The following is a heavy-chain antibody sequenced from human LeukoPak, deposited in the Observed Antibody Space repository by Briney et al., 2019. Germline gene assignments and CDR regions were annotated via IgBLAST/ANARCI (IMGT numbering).Heavy chain of an antibody. CDR3: GRIPDYDPNYFDY. CDR2: IYTSGST. J-gene: IGHJ4*02. Sequence: SETLSLTCAVYGGSFSGYYWSWIRQPAGKGLEWIGRIYTSGSTNYNPSLKSRVTMSVDTSKNQFSLKLSSVTAADTAVYYCGRIPDYDPNYFDYWGQGTLVTVSS. V-gene: IGHV4-59*10. CDR1: GGSFSGYY. D-gene: IGHD4-17*01.